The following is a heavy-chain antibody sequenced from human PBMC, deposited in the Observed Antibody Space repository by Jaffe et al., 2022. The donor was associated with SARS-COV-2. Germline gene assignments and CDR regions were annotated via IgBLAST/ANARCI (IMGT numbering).Heavy chain of an antibody. V-gene: IGHV1-69*01. CDR1: GGTFSSHA. J-gene: IGHJ6*03. Sequence: QVQLVQSGAEVKKPGSSVKVSCKASGGTFSSHAISWVRQAPGQGLEWMAGITPIFGRTNYAQKFQGRVTVTADESTSTAYMELSSLRSEDTAVYYCARGGWGTTVVEPYYYYMDVWGKGTTVTVSS. CDR2: ITPIFGRT. CDR3: ARGGWGTTVVEPYYYYMDV. D-gene: IGHD4-17*01.